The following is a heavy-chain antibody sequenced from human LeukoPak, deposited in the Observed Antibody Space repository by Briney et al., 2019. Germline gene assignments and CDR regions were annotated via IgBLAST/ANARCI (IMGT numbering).Heavy chain of an antibody. V-gene: IGHV4-38-2*02. Sequence: SETLSLTCTVSGYSISSGYYWGWIRQPPGKGLGWIGSIYHSGSTNYNPSLKSRVTISVDTSKNQFSLRLSSVTAADTAVYYCARFGGCSGGSCYFVYWGQGTLVTVSS. CDR2: IYHSGST. D-gene: IGHD2-15*01. J-gene: IGHJ4*02. CDR3: ARFGGCSGGSCYFVY. CDR1: GYSISSGYY.